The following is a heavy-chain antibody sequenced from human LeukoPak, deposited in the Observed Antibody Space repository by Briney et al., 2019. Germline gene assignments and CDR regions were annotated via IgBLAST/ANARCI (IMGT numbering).Heavy chain of an antibody. CDR3: ARDRCSSTSCYLYFDY. Sequence: VASVKVSCKASGGTFSSYAISWVRQAPGQGLEWMGGIIPIFGTANYAQKFQGRITITADESTSTAYMELSSLRSEDTAVYYCARDRCSSTSCYLYFDYWDQGTLVTVSS. J-gene: IGHJ4*02. D-gene: IGHD2-2*01. CDR1: GGTFSSYA. CDR2: IIPIFGTA. V-gene: IGHV1-69*13.